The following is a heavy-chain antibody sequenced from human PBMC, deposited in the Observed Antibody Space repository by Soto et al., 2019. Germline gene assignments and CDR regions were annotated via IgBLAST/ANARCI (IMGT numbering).Heavy chain of an antibody. CDR1: GGSFSGYY. Sequence: SETLSLTCAVFGGSFSGYYWNWIRQPPGKGLEWIGEINHSGSTNYNPSLKSRVTISVDTSKNQFSLKLSSVTAADTAVYYCARRIRYFPGAFDIWGEGTMVNVSS. D-gene: IGHD3-9*01. V-gene: IGHV4-34*01. CDR3: ARRIRYFPGAFDI. J-gene: IGHJ3*02. CDR2: INHSGST.